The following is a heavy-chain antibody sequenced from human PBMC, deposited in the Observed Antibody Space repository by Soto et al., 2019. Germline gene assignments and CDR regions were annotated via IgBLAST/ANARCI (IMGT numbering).Heavy chain of an antibody. J-gene: IGHJ5*02. D-gene: IGHD2-15*01. CDR2: ISSSSSTI. CDR3: ARGEAVVVVAATLNWFDP. CDR1: GFTFSSYN. V-gene: IGHV3-48*02. Sequence: EVQLVESGGGLVQPGGSLRLSCAASGFTFSSYNMNWVRQAPGKGLEWVSYISSSSSTIYYADSVKGRFTISRDNAKNSLYLQMNSLRDEDTAVYYCARGEAVVVVAATLNWFDPWGQGTLVTVSS.